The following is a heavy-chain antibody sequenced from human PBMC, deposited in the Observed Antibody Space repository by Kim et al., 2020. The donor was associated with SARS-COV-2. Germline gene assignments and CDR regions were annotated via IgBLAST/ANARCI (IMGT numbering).Heavy chain of an antibody. V-gene: IGHV3-49*03. D-gene: IGHD2-15*01. J-gene: IGHJ4*02. Sequence: GGSLRLSCTASEFTFGDYAMSWFRQAPGKGLEWVGFIRSKAYGGTTEYAASVKGRFTISRDDSKSIAYLQMNSLKTEDTAVYYCTRDRARYCSHGSCYRSDYWGQGTLVTVSS. CDR1: EFTFGDYA. CDR3: TRDRARYCSHGSCYRSDY. CDR2: IRSKAYGGTT.